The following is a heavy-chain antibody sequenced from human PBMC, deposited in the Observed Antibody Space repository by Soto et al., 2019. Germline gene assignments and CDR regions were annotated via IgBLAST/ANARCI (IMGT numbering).Heavy chain of an antibody. CDR1: GDSISSYY. CDR2: IYYSGST. Sequence: PSETLSLTCTVSGDSISSYYWSWIRQPPGEGLEWIGYIYYSGSTKYNPSLKSRVTISVDTSKNQFSLKLSSVTAADTAFYYCGRHEGSSGDYSFHYWGQGTLVTVSS. V-gene: IGHV4-59*08. J-gene: IGHJ4*02. CDR3: GRHEGSSGDYSFHY. D-gene: IGHD4-17*01.